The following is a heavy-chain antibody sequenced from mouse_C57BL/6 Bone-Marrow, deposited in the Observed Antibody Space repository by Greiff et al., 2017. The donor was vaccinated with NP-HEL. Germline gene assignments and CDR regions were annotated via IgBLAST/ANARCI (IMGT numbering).Heavy chain of an antibody. V-gene: IGHV1-7*01. CDR2: INPSSGYT. J-gene: IGHJ2*01. Sequence: QVQLQQSGAELAKPGASVKLSCKASGYTFTSYWMHWVKQRPGQGLEWIGYINPSSGYTKYNQKFKDKATLTADKSSSTAYMQLSVLTYDDSAVYYCTRYYGSSYVDCWGHATTLTVSS. CDR1: GYTFTSYW. CDR3: TRYYGSSYVDC. D-gene: IGHD1-1*01.